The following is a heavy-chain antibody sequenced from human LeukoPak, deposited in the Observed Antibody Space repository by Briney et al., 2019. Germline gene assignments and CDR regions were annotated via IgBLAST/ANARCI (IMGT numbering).Heavy chain of an antibody. CDR2: ISSSGSTI. Sequence: GGSLRLYCAASGFTFSSYEMNWVRQAPGKGLEWVSYISSSGSTIYYADSVKGRFTISRDNAKNSLYLQMNSLRAEDTAVYYCASTEGSYDILTGYYHNDYWGQGTLVTVSS. D-gene: IGHD3-9*01. V-gene: IGHV3-48*03. J-gene: IGHJ4*02. CDR3: ASTEGSYDILTGYYHNDY. CDR1: GFTFSSYE.